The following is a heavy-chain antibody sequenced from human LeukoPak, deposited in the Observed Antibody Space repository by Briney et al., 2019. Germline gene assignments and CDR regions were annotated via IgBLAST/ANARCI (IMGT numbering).Heavy chain of an antibody. CDR2: ITSSGSTI. D-gene: IGHD4-17*01. CDR1: GFTFSSYA. Sequence: TGGSLRLSCAASGFTFSSYAMSWVRQAPGKGLEWVSYITSSGSTIYYADSVKGRFTISRDNAKNSLYLQMNSLRAEDTAVYYCVRSGAYGAHNYWGQGTLVTVSS. CDR3: VRSGAYGAHNY. J-gene: IGHJ4*02. V-gene: IGHV3-48*01.